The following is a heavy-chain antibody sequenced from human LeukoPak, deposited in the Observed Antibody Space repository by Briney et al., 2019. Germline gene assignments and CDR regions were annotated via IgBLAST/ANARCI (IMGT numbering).Heavy chain of an antibody. Sequence: SETLSLTCTVSGGSISSSSYYWGWIRQPPGKGLEWIGSIYYSGSTYYNPSLKSRVTISVDTSKSQFSLKLSSVTAADTAVYYCARTVLGYCSSTSCQNHSYYFDYWGQGTLVTVSS. CDR1: GGSISSSSYY. D-gene: IGHD2-2*01. CDR3: ARTVLGYCSSTSCQNHSYYFDY. J-gene: IGHJ4*02. CDR2: IYYSGST. V-gene: IGHV4-39*07.